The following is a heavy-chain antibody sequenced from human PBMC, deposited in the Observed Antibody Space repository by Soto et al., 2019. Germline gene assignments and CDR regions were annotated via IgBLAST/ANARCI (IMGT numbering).Heavy chain of an antibody. V-gene: IGHV3-30-3*01. CDR2: ISYDGSNK. Sequence: QVQLVESGGGVVQPGRSLRLSCAASGFTFSSYAMHWVRQAPGKGLEWVAVISYDGSNKYYADSVKGRFTISRDNSKNTLYLQTNSLTAEDTAVYYCARDKSPYSSGWHNRHFDYWGQGTLVIVSS. CDR1: GFTFSSYA. J-gene: IGHJ4*02. D-gene: IGHD6-19*01. CDR3: ARDKSPYSSGWHNRHFDY.